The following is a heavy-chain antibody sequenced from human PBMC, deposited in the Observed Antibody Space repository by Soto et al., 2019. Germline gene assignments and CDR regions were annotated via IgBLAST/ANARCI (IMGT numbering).Heavy chain of an antibody. V-gene: IGHV4-34*01. CDR2: INHSGST. CDR3: ARNMVRGAYYYYGMDV. Sequence: SETLSLTCAVYGGSFSGYYWSWIRQPPGKGLEWIGEINHSGSTNYNPSLKSRVTISVDTSKNQFSLKLSSVTAADTAVYYCARNMVRGAYYYYGMDVWGQGTTVTVSS. J-gene: IGHJ6*02. CDR1: GGSFSGYY. D-gene: IGHD3-10*01.